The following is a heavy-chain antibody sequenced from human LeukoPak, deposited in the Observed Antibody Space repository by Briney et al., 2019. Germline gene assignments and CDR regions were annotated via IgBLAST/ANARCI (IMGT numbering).Heavy chain of an antibody. V-gene: IGHV1-2*02. J-gene: IGHJ6*02. Sequence: ASVKVSSTASGYTLTDYYIHWVRQAPGQGLEWMGWMNPNSGDTNSAQSFQGRVTMTRETSISTAYMELSRLRFDDTAVYYCARVRRYYYGMDVWGQGTTVTVSS. CDR2: MNPNSGDT. CDR3: ARVRRYYYGMDV. CDR1: GYTLTDYY.